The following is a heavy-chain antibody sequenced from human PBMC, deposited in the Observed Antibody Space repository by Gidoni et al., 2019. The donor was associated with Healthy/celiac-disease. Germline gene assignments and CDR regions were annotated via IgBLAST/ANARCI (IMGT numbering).Heavy chain of an antibody. J-gene: IGHJ4*02. D-gene: IGHD6-25*01. Sequence: QVQLQESGPGLVKPSQTLSLTCTVSGGSISSGSYYWSWIRQPAGKGLEWIGRIYTSGSTNYNPSLKSRVNMSVDTSKNQFSLKLSSVTAADTAVYYCARDPLPPGEAEETAAVGDYWGQGTLVTVSS. CDR1: GGSISSGSYY. CDR2: IYTSGST. CDR3: ARDPLPPGEAEETAAVGDY. V-gene: IGHV4-61*02.